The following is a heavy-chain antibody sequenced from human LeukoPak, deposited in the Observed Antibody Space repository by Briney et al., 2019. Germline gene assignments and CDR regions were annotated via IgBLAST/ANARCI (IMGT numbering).Heavy chain of an antibody. J-gene: IGHJ4*02. Sequence: GGSLRLSCAASRFTFNYYYMSCLRQAPGRGLVGVSYISTSGTTIYYADSVKGRFTISRDNANNSLYLQMNSLRAEDTAVYYCAKFRGYDFWGGPIFDYWGQGTLVTVSS. D-gene: IGHD3-3*01. CDR3: AKFRGYDFWGGPIFDY. CDR1: RFTFNYYY. CDR2: ISTSGTTI. V-gene: IGHV3-11*01.